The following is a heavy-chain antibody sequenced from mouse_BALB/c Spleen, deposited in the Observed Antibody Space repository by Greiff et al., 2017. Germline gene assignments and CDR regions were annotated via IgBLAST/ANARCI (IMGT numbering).Heavy chain of an antibody. V-gene: IGHV2-6-2*01. CDR3: ASPGDSSGFYAMDY. CDR1: GFSLTSYG. J-gene: IGHJ4*01. Sequence: VQRVESGPDLVAPSQSLSITCTVSGFSLTSYGVHWVRQPPGKGLEWLVVIWSDGSTTYNSALKSRLSISKDNSKSQVFLKMNSLQTDDTAMYYCASPGDSSGFYAMDYWGQGTSVTVSS. CDR2: IWSDGST. D-gene: IGHD3-2*01.